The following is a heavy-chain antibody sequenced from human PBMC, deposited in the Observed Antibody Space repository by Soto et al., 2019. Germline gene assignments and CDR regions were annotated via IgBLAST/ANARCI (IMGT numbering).Heavy chain of an antibody. D-gene: IGHD3-3*01. Sequence: SETLSLTCTFSCGSISSGDYYWSWIRQPPGKGLEWIGYIYYSGSTNYNPSLKSRVTISVDTSKNQFSLKLSSVTAADTAVYYCARGDNFWSGYYLTRYYYYGMDVWGQGTTVTVSS. J-gene: IGHJ6*02. V-gene: IGHV4-30-4*01. CDR2: IYYSGST. CDR1: CGSISSGDYY. CDR3: ARGDNFWSGYYLTRYYYYGMDV.